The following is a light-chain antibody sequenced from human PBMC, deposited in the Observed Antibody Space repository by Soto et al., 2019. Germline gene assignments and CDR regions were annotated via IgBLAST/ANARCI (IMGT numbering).Light chain of an antibody. CDR1: QSIGTY. CDR2: GAS. J-gene: IGKJ2*01. Sequence: DIQITQSPSSLPASVGDRISITCRASQSIGTYLSWYQQKPGKAPKLLIYGASKLQSGVPSRFSGSGSETGFTLTISSLQPEDFATYYCQQSYSAPRTFGQGTKVDIK. CDR3: QQSYSAPRT. V-gene: IGKV1-39*01.